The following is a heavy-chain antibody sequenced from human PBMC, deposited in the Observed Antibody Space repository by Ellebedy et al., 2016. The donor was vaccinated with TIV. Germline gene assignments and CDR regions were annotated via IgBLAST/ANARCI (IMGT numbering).Heavy chain of an antibody. CDR2: ICQSGNT. Sequence: MPSETLSLTCSVSGYSISSGYCWGWVRQPTGKGLEWIGSICQSGNTHYNPSLRSRVTISVDTSKNQFSLKLSAVTAADTAVYNCAREGSALAYWGQGSLVTVSS. V-gene: IGHV4-38-2*02. CDR3: AREGSALAY. CDR1: GYSISSGYC. D-gene: IGHD3-10*01. J-gene: IGHJ4*02.